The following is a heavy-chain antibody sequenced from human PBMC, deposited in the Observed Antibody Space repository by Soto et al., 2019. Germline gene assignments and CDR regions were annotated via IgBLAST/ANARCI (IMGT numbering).Heavy chain of an antibody. CDR1: EFTFTSYT. D-gene: IGHD6-13*01. V-gene: IGHV3-21*06. CDR2: ISSSSDYI. CDR3: ARARVYATGPLDF. J-gene: IGHJ4*02. Sequence: GVLRLSCAASEFTFTSYTMNWVRQAPGKGLEWVSSISSSSDYIYYADSMKGRVTISRDNAKNSLFLDMNSLTGEDTAVYYCARARVYATGPLDFWGQGTLVTVSS.